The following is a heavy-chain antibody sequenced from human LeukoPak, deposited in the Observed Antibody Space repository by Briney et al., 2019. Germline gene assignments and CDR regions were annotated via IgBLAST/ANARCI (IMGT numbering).Heavy chain of an antibody. D-gene: IGHD2-2*01. V-gene: IGHV1-18*01. CDR2: ISAYNGGT. J-gene: IGHJ3*02. CDR1: GYTFTSYG. Sequence: GASVKVSCKASGYTFTSYGISWVRQAPGQGLEWMGWISAYNGGTNYAQKFQGRVTMTRDTSISTAYIELSRLRSDDTAVYYCARDNVPLHDAFDIWGQGTMVTVSS. CDR3: ARDNVPLHDAFDI.